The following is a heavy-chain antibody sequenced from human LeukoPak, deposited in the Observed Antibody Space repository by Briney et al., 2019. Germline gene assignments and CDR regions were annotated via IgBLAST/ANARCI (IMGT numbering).Heavy chain of an antibody. CDR2: ISYDGSNK. CDR1: GFTFSSYA. D-gene: IGHD4-17*01. V-gene: IGHV3-30-3*01. Sequence: GGSLRLSCAASGFTFSSYAMHWVRQAPGKGLEWVAAISYDGSNKYYADSVKGRFTISRDNSKNTLYLQMNSLRAEDTAVYYCARDIAVTTRVSFYYYYGMDVWGQGTTVTVSS. CDR3: ARDIAVTTRVSFYYYYGMDV. J-gene: IGHJ6*02.